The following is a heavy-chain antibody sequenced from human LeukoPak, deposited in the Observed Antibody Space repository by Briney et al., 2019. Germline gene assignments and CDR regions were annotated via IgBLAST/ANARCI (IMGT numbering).Heavy chain of an antibody. Sequence: GGSLRLSCAASGFRFSYHDMHWVRQAPGKGLEFVSSIGAAGAHTFYADSVKGRFTISRDNFQSTMYLQMDGLRPEDSAVYYCAREMGGTKTGGFDIWGQWTVVTVSS. CDR1: GFRFSYHD. D-gene: IGHD1-14*01. CDR3: AREMGGTKTGGFDI. V-gene: IGHV3-64*02. CDR2: IGAAGAHT. J-gene: IGHJ3*02.